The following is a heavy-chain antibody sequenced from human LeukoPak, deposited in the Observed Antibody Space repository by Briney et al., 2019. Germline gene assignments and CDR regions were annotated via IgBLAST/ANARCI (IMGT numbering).Heavy chain of an antibody. CDR3: ARARKQQGAFDI. J-gene: IGHJ3*02. V-gene: IGHV4-61*01. CDR1: GGSISSGSYY. CDR2: IYYSGST. Sequence: SETLSLTCTVSGGSISSGSYYWSWIRQPPGKGLEWIGYIYYSGSTNYNPSLKSRVTISVDTSKNQFSLKLSSVTAADTAVYYCARARKQQGAFDIWGQGTMVTVSS. D-gene: IGHD6-13*01.